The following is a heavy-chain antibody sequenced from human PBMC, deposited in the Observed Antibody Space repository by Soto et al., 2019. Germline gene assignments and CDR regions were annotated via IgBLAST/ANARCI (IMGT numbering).Heavy chain of an antibody. CDR2: INPNSGGT. J-gene: IGHJ5*02. CDR3: ARDRGYSSSWYWFDP. D-gene: IGHD6-13*01. V-gene: IGHV1-2*04. CDR1: GYPFTGYY. Sequence: GSVKVSFKASGYPFTGYYMHWVRQAPGQGLEWMGWINPNSGGTNYAQKFQGWVTMTRDTSISTAYMELSRLRSDDTAVYYCARDRGYSSSWYWFDPWGQGTMVTVSS.